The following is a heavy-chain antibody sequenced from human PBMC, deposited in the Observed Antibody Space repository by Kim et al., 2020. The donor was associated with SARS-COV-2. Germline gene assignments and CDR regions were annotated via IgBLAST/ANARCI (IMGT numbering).Heavy chain of an antibody. CDR3: AKDFYPMVTMIVSPGDP. V-gene: IGHV3-33*06. CDR1: GFTFSSYG. D-gene: IGHD3-22*01. J-gene: IGHJ5*02. CDR2: IWYDGSNK. Sequence: GGSLRLSCAASGFTFSSYGMHWVRQAPGKGLEWVAVIWYDGSNKYYADSVKGRFTISRDNSKNTLYLQMNSLRAEDTAVYYCAKDFYPMVTMIVSPGDPWGQGTLVTVSS.